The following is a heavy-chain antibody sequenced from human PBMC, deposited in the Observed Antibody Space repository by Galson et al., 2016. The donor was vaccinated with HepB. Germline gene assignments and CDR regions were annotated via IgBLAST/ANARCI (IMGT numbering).Heavy chain of an antibody. V-gene: IGHV1-69*10. D-gene: IGHD2-2*01. Sequence: SVKVSCKASGGTFSTYAISWVRQAPGQGLEWMGGIIPILGITDYAQKIQGRVTITADKSTSTAYMELSSLRSEDTAVYYCARDHRYCSSTICSPTTRDRGYGMDVWGQGTTVTVSS. CDR2: IIPILGIT. CDR3: ARDHRYCSSTICSPTTRDRGYGMDV. CDR1: GGTFSTYA. J-gene: IGHJ6*02.